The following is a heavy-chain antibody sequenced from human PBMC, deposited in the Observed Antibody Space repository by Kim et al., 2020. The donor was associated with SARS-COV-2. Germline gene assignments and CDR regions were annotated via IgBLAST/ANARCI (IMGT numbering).Heavy chain of an antibody. V-gene: IGHV1-69*13. CDR1: GSTFSSYA. D-gene: IGHD6-6*01. J-gene: IGHJ4*02. CDR2: IIPIFGTA. CDR3: TRSGGVIAARPFDY. Sequence: SVKVSCKASGSTFSSYAISWVRQAPGQGLEWMGGIIPIFGTANYAQKFQGRVTFTADESTSTAYMELSSLRSEDTAVYYCTRSGGVIAARPFDYWGQGALLTVSS.